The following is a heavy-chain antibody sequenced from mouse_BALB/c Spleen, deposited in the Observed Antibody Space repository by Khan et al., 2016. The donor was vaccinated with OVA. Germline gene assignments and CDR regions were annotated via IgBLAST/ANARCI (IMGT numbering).Heavy chain of an antibody. D-gene: IGHD2-3*01. Sequence: VQLKQSGAELMKPGASVKLSCTASGFNIKDTYLHWVKQRPEQGLEWIGRIAPANGNTQYDPKFQGKATLTSDTSSNTAYLQLNSLTSEDTAVYYCARPSYDPRDFEVWGAGTTVTVSS. CDR3: ARPSYDPRDFEV. J-gene: IGHJ1*01. CDR1: GFNIKDTY. V-gene: IGHV14-3*02. CDR2: IAPANGNT.